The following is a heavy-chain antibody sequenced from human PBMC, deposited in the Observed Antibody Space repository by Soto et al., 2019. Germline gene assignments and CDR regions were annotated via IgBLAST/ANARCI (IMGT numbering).Heavy chain of an antibody. Sequence: SETLSLTCTFSGGSISSGGYYWSWIRQHPGKGLEWIGYIYYSGSTYYNPSLKSRVTISVDTSNNQFSLKLSSVTAADTAVYYCARAETGNDASDIWGQGTMVTVSS. D-gene: IGHD1-1*01. V-gene: IGHV4-31*03. J-gene: IGHJ3*02. CDR1: GGSISSGGYY. CDR2: IYYSGST. CDR3: ARAETGNDASDI.